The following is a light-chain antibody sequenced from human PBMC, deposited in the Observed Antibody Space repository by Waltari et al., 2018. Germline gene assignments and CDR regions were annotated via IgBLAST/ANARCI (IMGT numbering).Light chain of an antibody. CDR1: NIGSKS. V-gene: IGLV3-21*02. J-gene: IGLJ2*01. CDR3: HVLDSGGDPVI. Sequence: SYVLTQPPSVSVAPGQTARIICGGNNIGSKSVNWYQKKPGQAPVLVVYANSDRPSGSPGRLPGSNSGKTPTLTISWDEAGDEADLKYHVLDSGGDPVIFCGGTKLTVL. CDR2: ANS.